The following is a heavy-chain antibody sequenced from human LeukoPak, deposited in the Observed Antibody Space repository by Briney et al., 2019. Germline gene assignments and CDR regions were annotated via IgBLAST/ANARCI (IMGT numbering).Heavy chain of an antibody. D-gene: IGHD2-8*02. Sequence: QPGRSLRLSCAASGFTFSSYAMHWVRQAPGKGLEWVANINQDESKKYYVDSVKGRFTISRDNAESSLYLQMSSLRAEDTAIYYCARWDCTGDSCKGAFDIWPQGTMVTVSS. J-gene: IGHJ3*02. CDR1: GFTFSSYA. V-gene: IGHV3-7*03. CDR2: INQDESKK. CDR3: ARWDCTGDSCKGAFDI.